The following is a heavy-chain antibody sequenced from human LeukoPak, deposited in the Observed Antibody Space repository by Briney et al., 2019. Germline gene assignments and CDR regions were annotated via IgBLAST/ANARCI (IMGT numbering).Heavy chain of an antibody. D-gene: IGHD4-17*01. CDR2: IKGEGSST. CDR1: GFTFSTYL. J-gene: IGHJ4*02. CDR3: ARASNTVPNLLDH. V-gene: IGHV3-74*01. Sequence: PVGSLRLSCAASGFTFSTYLMHWFRQAPWKGLVWVARIKGEGSSTIYADSVKGRFTISRDNSKNTLYLQTSSLRAEDTAVYYCARASNTVPNLLDHWGRGTLVTVSS.